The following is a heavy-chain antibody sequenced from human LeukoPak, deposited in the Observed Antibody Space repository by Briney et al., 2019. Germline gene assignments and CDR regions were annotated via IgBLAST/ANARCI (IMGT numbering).Heavy chain of an antibody. CDR2: IKEDGSEK. CDR3: ARDWGAAGLWDY. Sequence: GGCLRLSCATSGFTFSNYWMSWVRQAPGKGREWVANIKEDGSEKVYVDSVKGRFTISRDNAKNSLYLQMNSLRVEDTAIYYCARDWGAAGLWDYWGQGTLVTVS. J-gene: IGHJ4*02. V-gene: IGHV3-7*05. D-gene: IGHD6-13*01. CDR1: GFTFSNYW.